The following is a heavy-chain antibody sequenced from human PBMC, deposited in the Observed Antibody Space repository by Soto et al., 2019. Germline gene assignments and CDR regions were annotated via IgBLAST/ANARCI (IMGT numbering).Heavy chain of an antibody. CDR1: GFTFGSYA. V-gene: IGHV3-23*01. J-gene: IGHJ6*03. D-gene: IGHD2-2*01. CDR2: LGGDGFTT. Sequence: EVQLLESGGNLVEPGGSLRLSCVVSGFTFGSYAMSWVRQAPEKGPEWVAILGGDGFTTYYADSVRGRFTISGDKSKSTLLLQMKSLRADDPRVYYFAKALRPSLTFFSYVAVWGRGHSVIVSS. CDR3: AKALRPSLTFFSYVAV.